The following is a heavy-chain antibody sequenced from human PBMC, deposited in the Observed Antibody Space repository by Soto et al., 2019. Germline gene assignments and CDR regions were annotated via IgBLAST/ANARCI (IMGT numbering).Heavy chain of an antibody. D-gene: IGHD3-22*01. CDR1: VGTFSSYA. J-gene: IGHJ6*02. CDR3: VGHYPMLVVVITWDYYGIDV. CDR2: INPIYGTA. V-gene: IGHV1-69*06. Sequence: VKVSCKASVGTFSSYANSWVRQAPGQGREWLGGINPIYGTANYAQKFQGRVTITADKSTITAYLELSSLRSEDTAVYYCVGHYPMLVVVITWDYYGIDVWGQGTTVTVSS.